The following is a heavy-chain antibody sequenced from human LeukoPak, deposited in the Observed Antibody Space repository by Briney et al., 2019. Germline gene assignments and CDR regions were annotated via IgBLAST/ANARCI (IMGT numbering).Heavy chain of an antibody. D-gene: IGHD2-2*02. CDR2: IKQDGSEK. V-gene: IGHV3-7*01. CDR1: GFTFSSYW. CDR3: ARTNRDIVVVPADIFYYYYYMDV. J-gene: IGHJ6*03. Sequence: GGSLRLSCAASGFTFSSYWMSWVRQAPGKGLEWVANIKQDGSEKYYVDFVKGRFTISRDNAKNSLYLQMNSLRAEDTAVYYCARTNRDIVVVPADIFYYYYYMDVWGKGTTVTVSS.